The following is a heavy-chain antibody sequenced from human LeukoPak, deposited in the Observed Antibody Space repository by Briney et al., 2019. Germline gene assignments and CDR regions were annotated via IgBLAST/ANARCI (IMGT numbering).Heavy chain of an antibody. CDR3: ASSSIIAAPHCFDY. D-gene: IGHD6-6*01. Sequence: PSETLSLTCAVYGGSFSGYYWSWIRQPPGKGLEWIGEINHSGSTNYNPSLKSRVTISVDTSKNQFSLKLSSVTAADTAVYYCASSSIIAAPHCFDYWGQGTLVTVSS. J-gene: IGHJ4*02. V-gene: IGHV4-34*01. CDR1: GGSFSGYY. CDR2: INHSGST.